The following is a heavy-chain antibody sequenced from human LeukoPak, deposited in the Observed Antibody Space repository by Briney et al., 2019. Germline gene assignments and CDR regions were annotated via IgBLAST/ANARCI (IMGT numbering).Heavy chain of an antibody. J-gene: IGHJ5*02. CDR1: GGSISSHGYY. D-gene: IGHD3-3*01. CDR2: IYYSGST. V-gene: IGHV4-39*01. CDR3: ARHTFSRAYYDFWSGLTYNWFDP. Sequence: PSETLSLTCTVSGGSISSHGYYWGGIRQPPGKGLEWIGSIYYSGSTYYNPSLKSRVTIFVDTSKNHFSLKLSSVTAADTAVYYCARHTFSRAYYDFWSGLTYNWFDPWGQGTLVTVSS.